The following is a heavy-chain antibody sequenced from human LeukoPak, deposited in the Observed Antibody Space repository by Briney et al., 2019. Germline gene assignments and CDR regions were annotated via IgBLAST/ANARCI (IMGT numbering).Heavy chain of an antibody. CDR1: GFALGTSGVG. D-gene: IGHD1-1*01. CDR3: AHRLRGYNWNDGIFDY. V-gene: IGHV2-5*02. Sequence: SGPTLVNPTQTLTLTCTFSGFALGTSGVGVGWIRQPPGKALECLALIYWDDDKRYSPSLKTRLTITKDTSRNQVVLTMTNMDPVDTATYYCAHRLRGYNWNDGIFDYWGQGTLVTVSS. CDR2: IYWDDDK. J-gene: IGHJ4*02.